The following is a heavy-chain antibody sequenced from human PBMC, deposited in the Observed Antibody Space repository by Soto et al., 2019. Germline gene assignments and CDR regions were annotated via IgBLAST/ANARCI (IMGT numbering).Heavy chain of an antibody. V-gene: IGHV3-33*01. CDR2: IWYDGSNK. Sequence: HPGGSLRLSCAASGFTFISYGMHWVRQAPGKGLEWVAVIWYDGSNKYYADSVKGRFTISRDNSKNTLYLQMNSLRAEDTAVYYCARDQEVEGYYDRYYYYGMDVWGQGTTVTVSS. CDR3: ARDQEVEGYYDRYYYYGMDV. CDR1: GFTFISYG. D-gene: IGHD3-22*01. J-gene: IGHJ6*02.